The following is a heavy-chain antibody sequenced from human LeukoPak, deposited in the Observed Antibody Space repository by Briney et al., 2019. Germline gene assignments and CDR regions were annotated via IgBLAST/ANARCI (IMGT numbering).Heavy chain of an antibody. J-gene: IGHJ4*02. V-gene: IGHV3-30*02. CDR2: IRYDVSNK. CDR3: AKGRPEVWFGELLF. CDR1: GFSFSTYG. Sequence: GGSLRLSCAASGFSFSTYGMHWVRQAPGKGLEWVAFIRYDVSNKYYADSVKGRFTISRDNYKNTLYLQMNSLRVEDTAVYYCAKGRPEVWFGELLFWGQGTLVTVSS. D-gene: IGHD3-10*01.